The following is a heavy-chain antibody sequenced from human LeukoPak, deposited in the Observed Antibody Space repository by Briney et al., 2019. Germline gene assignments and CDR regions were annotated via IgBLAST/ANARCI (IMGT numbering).Heavy chain of an antibody. CDR1: GFTFSNAW. Sequence: PGGSLRLSCAASGFTFSNAWMSWVRQAPGKGLEWVGRIKSKTDGGTTDCAAPVKGRFTISRDDSKNTLYLQMNSLKTEDTAVYYCTTDPPFYGGNGLGFDYWGQGTLVTVSS. CDR3: TTDPPFYGGNGLGFDY. V-gene: IGHV3-15*01. J-gene: IGHJ4*02. CDR2: IKSKTDGGTT. D-gene: IGHD4-23*01.